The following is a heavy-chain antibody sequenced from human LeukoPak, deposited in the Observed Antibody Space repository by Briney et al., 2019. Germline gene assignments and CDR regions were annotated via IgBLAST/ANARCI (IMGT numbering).Heavy chain of an antibody. V-gene: IGHV4-59*01. J-gene: IGHJ4*02. Sequence: SETLSLTCAVYGGSFSGYYWSWIRQPPGKGLEWIGYIYYSGSTNYNPSLKSRVTISVDTSKNQFSLKLSSVTAADTAVYYWARGLQQQWVPFDYGGQGTLVTVSS. CDR2: IYYSGST. CDR3: ARGLQQQWVPFDY. D-gene: IGHD6-13*01. CDR1: GGSFSGYY.